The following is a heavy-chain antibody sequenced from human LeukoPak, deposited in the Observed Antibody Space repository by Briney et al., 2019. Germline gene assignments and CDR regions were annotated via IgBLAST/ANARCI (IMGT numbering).Heavy chain of an antibody. V-gene: IGHV4-59*01. CDR1: GGSISYYY. Sequence: SETLSLTCTVSGGSISYYYWIWIRQSPGKGLEWIGQIYYTGRTYYNPSLERRVTISLDTSRIQFSLIMTSVTAADTAMYYCARGGTYNDILSFDPWGQGTLVSVSS. D-gene: IGHD3-9*01. CDR3: ARGGTYNDILSFDP. J-gene: IGHJ5*02. CDR2: IYYTGRT.